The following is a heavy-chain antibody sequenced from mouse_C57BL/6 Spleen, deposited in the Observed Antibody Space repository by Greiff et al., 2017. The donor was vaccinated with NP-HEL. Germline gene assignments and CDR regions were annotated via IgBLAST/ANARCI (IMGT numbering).Heavy chain of an antibody. CDR1: GYTFTSYW. D-gene: IGHD2-1*01. J-gene: IGHJ4*01. Sequence: QVHVKQPGAELVKPGASVKLSCKASGYTFTSYWMHWVKQRPGQGLEWIGMIHPNSGSTNYNEKFKSKATLTVDKSSSTAYMQLSSLTSEDSAVYYCARVPIYYGTPYAMDYWGQGTSVTVSS. CDR3: ARVPIYYGTPYAMDY. CDR2: IHPNSGST. V-gene: IGHV1-64*01.